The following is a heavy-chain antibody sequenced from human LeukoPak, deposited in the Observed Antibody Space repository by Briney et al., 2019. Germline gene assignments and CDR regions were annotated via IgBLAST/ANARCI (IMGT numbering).Heavy chain of an antibody. Sequence: SRTLSLTCAISGDSVSSNSAAWNWIRQSPSRGLEWLGRTYYRSKWYNNYAVSVKSRIIINPDTSKNQFSLQLNSVTPEDSAVYYCAGSLIRAFDYWGQGTPVTVSS. CDR2: TYYRSKWYN. V-gene: IGHV6-1*01. CDR3: AGSLIRAFDY. J-gene: IGHJ4*02. CDR1: GDSVSSNSAA. D-gene: IGHD2-8*01.